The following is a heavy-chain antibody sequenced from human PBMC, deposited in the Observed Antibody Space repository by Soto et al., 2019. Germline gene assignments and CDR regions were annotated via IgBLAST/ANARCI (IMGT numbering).Heavy chain of an antibody. D-gene: IGHD6-13*01. CDR3: ARDSTYSSSWYSSYYYYYGMDV. Sequence: QVQLVQSGAEVKKPGASVKVSCKASGYTFTSYGINWVRQAPGQGLEWMGWISAYNGNTNYAQKLQGRVTMTTDTSTSTAYMELRSLRSDDTAVYYCARDSTYSSSWYSSYYYYYGMDVWGQGTTVTVSS. CDR2: ISAYNGNT. J-gene: IGHJ6*02. V-gene: IGHV1-18*04. CDR1: GYTFTSYG.